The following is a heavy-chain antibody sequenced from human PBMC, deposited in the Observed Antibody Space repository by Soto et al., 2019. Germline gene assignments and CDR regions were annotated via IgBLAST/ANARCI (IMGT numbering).Heavy chain of an antibody. CDR3: AKAYFDILTGYFGDY. Sequence: VQLLESGGGLVQPGGSLRLSCAASGFTFSNYAMSWVRQAPGKGLEWVSGMSNSSSRTYYADSVKGRFIISRDNSKNTLYLQMNSLRPEDTAVYYCAKAYFDILTGYFGDYWGQGTLVSVSS. CDR2: MSNSSSRT. J-gene: IGHJ4*02. V-gene: IGHV3-23*01. CDR1: GFTFSNYA. D-gene: IGHD3-9*01.